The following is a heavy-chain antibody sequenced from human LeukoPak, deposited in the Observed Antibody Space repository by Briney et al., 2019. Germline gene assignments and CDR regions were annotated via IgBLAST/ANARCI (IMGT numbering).Heavy chain of an antibody. V-gene: IGHV4-59*01. J-gene: IGHJ4*02. Sequence: PSETLSLTCTVSGASISSYYWNWIRQPAGKGLEWIGYIYYSGSTNYNPSLKSRVTISVDTSKNQFSLKLSSVTAADTAVYYCARDHSSGYDYWGQGTLVTVSS. CDR1: GASISSYY. D-gene: IGHD3-22*01. CDR3: ARDHSSGYDY. CDR2: IYYSGST.